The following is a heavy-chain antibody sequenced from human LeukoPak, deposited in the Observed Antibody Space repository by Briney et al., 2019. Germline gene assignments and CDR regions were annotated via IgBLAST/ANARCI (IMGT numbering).Heavy chain of an antibody. V-gene: IGHV4-39*01. Sequence: SETLSLTCSVSGSSISSSSYYWGWIRQPPGKGLEWIGSIYYSGSTYYNPSLKSRVTISVDTSKNQFSLKLSSVTAADTAVYYCARHDYGIDYWGQGTLVTVSS. J-gene: IGHJ4*02. D-gene: IGHD4-17*01. CDR1: GSSISSSSYY. CDR2: IYYSGST. CDR3: ARHDYGIDY.